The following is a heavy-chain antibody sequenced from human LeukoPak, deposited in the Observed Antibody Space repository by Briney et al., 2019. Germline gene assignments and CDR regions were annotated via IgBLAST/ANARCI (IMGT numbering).Heavy chain of an antibody. CDR3: ARIPTTYDFLTGYDWFDP. Sequence: PSETLSLTCAVYGGSFSGYYWSWIRQPPGKGLEWIGEINHSGSTNYNPSLKSRVTISVDTSKNQFSLRLSSVTAADTAVYYCARIPTTYDFLTGYDWFDPWGQGTLVTVSS. J-gene: IGHJ5*02. CDR2: INHSGST. D-gene: IGHD3-9*01. CDR1: GGSFSGYY. V-gene: IGHV4-34*01.